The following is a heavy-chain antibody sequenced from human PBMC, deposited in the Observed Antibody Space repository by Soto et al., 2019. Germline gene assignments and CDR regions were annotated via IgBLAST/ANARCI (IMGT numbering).Heavy chain of an antibody. CDR2: IKSNADGATT. CDR1: GFTFNNAW. J-gene: IGHJ5*02. V-gene: IGHV3-15*07. Sequence: QLVESGGGLVKPGGSLRLSCAASGFTFNNAWMNWVRQAPGKGLEWVGRIKSNADGATTQFAAPVRGRFTISRDDSKSTVYLQMTTLKSDDTATYYCTTADGYTPVDLWGQGTLVTVSS. CDR3: TTADGYTPVDL. D-gene: IGHD5-12*01.